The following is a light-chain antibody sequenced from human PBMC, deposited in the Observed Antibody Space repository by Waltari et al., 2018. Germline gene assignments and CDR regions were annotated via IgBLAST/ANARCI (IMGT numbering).Light chain of an antibody. J-gene: IGKJ2*01. Sequence: AIQLTQSPSSLSASVGDRVTITGRASQGISSALAWYQQKPGKAPKLLSYDASSLESWVPSRFSGSGSGTDFTLTISSLQPEDFATYYCQQFNSYPQEEYTFGQGTKLEIK. CDR1: QGISSA. V-gene: IGKV1-13*02. CDR2: DAS. CDR3: QQFNSYPQEEYT.